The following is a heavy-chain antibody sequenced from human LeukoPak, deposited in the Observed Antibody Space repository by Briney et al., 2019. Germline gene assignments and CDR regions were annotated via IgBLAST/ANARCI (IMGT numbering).Heavy chain of an antibody. CDR3: ARNLAVAGISADGIY. Sequence: GGSLRLSCAASGFTFSSYSMNWVRQAPGKGLEWVSSISSSSSYIYYADSVKGRFTISRDNAKNSLYLQMNSLRAEDTAVYYCARNLAVAGISADGIYWGQGTLVTVSS. V-gene: IGHV3-21*01. CDR2: ISSSSSYI. D-gene: IGHD6-19*01. CDR1: GFTFSSYS. J-gene: IGHJ4*02.